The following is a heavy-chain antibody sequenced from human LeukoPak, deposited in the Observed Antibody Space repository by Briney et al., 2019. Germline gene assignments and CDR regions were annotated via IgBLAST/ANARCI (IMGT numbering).Heavy chain of an antibody. J-gene: IGHJ4*02. Sequence: SETLSLTCTVSGGPISSGDYYWSWIRQPPGKGLEWIGYIYYSGSTYYNPSLKSRVTISVDTSKHQFSLKLSSVTAADTAVYFCARFICRSDCLLDYWGQGTLVTVSS. D-gene: IGHD2-21*01. CDR2: IYYSGST. CDR1: GGPISSGDYY. V-gene: IGHV4-30-4*08. CDR3: ARFICRSDCLLDY.